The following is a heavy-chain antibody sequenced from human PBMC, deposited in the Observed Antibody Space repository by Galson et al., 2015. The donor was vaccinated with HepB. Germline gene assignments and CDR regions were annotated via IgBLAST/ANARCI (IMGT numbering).Heavy chain of an antibody. V-gene: IGHV3-23*01. CDR2: ISGSGGST. Sequence: SLRLSCAASGFTFSSYAMSWVRQAPGKGLEWVSAISGSGGSTYCADSVKGRFTISRDNSKNTLYLQMNSLRAEDTAVYYCANTYSSGWYYFDYWGQGTLVTVSS. CDR3: ANTYSSGWYYFDY. J-gene: IGHJ4*02. CDR1: GFTFSSYA. D-gene: IGHD6-19*01.